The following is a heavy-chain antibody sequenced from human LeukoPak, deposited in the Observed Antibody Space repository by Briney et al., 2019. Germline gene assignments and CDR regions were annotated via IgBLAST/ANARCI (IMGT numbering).Heavy chain of an antibody. CDR3: AGDTSNTSGYYVYFDY. D-gene: IGHD2-2*01. J-gene: IGHJ4*02. Sequence: ASVKLSCKASGYTFNKYGISWVRQAPGQGLEWMGWISCYNGDTRYAQNFQGRVTMTTDTSTSTVHMELKRLRSDDPAVYYCAGDTSNTSGYYVYFDYWGRGALVTVP. V-gene: IGHV1-18*01. CDR2: ISCYNGDT. CDR1: GYTFNKYG.